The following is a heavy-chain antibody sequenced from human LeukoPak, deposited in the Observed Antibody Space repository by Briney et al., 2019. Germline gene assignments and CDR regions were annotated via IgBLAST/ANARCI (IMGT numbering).Heavy chain of an antibody. CDR1: GFIFSSYG. J-gene: IGHJ4*02. CDR2: ISYDESNK. V-gene: IGHV3-30*03. Sequence: GGSLRLSCAVSGFIFSSYGMHWVRQAPGKGLEWVAAISYDESNKYYAESVKGRFTISRDNYKNTLYLQMNSLRAEDTAVYYCARDPDSSGWSSIEYWGQGTLVTVSS. CDR3: ARDPDSSGWSSIEY. D-gene: IGHD6-19*01.